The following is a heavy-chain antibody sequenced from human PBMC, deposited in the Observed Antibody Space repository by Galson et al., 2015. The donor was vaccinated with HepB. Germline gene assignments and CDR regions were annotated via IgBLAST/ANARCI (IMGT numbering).Heavy chain of an antibody. CDR3: ARDSTSTSYYMDV. CDR1: GFTFSHYG. J-gene: IGHJ6*03. D-gene: IGHD2-2*01. Sequence: SLRLSCAASGFTFSHYGMHWVRQAPGKGLEWVAVVWYDGNNKYYPDSVKGRFAISRDNSKNTLYLQMNSLRAEDTAVYYCARDSTSTSYYMDVWGKGTTVTVSS. CDR2: VWYDGNNK. V-gene: IGHV3-33*01.